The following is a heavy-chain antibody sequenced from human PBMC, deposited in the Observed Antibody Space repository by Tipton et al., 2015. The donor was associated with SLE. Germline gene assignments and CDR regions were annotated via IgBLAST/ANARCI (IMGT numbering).Heavy chain of an antibody. CDR2: INHSGST. D-gene: IGHD4-17*01. CDR3: ARGLYGDEPGY. J-gene: IGHJ4*02. Sequence: TLSLTCAVYGGSFSGYYWSWVRQPPGEGAGWGGEINHSGSTNYNPSPKSRVTISVETSKNQFSLKLTPLTAADTAVYYCARGLYGDEPGYWGQGTLVTVSS. V-gene: IGHV4-34*01. CDR1: GGSFSGYY.